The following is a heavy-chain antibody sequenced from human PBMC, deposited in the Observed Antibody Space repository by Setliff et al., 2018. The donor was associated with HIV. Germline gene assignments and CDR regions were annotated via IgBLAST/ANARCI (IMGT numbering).Heavy chain of an antibody. D-gene: IGHD3-3*01. Sequence: GGSLRLSCVASGFTFSRYWMSWVRQAPGKGLEFVANIKEDGSVTNYVDSVKGRFTISRDNSKNTLYLQMSSLRAEDTAVYYCAKDRLEWLAPDGFDIWGLGTMVTVSS. J-gene: IGHJ3*02. V-gene: IGHV3-7*01. CDR3: AKDRLEWLAPDGFDI. CDR1: GFTFSRYW. CDR2: IKEDGSVT.